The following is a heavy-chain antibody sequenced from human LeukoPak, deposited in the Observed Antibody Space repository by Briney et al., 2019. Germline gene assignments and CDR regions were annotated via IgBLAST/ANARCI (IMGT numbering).Heavy chain of an antibody. Sequence: GASVKVSCKASRGSLKNFAISWVRQAPGQGPEWLGGFNHIYGTTNYAQKFQGRVTITVDDSTNIAYLDLSSLRSDDTALYYCARRAEWFSWTRLDAFVIWGQGTMVTVSS. CDR2: FNHIYGTT. D-gene: IGHD3-3*01. J-gene: IGHJ3*02. CDR1: RGSLKNFA. V-gene: IGHV1-69*13. CDR3: ARRAEWFSWTRLDAFVI.